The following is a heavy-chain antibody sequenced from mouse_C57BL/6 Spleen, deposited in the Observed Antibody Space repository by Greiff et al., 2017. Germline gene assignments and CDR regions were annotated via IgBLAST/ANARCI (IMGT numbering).Heavy chain of an antibody. CDR2: IDPSDSYT. Sequence: QVQLQQPGAELVKPGASVKLSCKASGYTFTSYWMQWVKQRPGQGLEWIGEIDPSDSYTNYNQKFKGKATVTVDTSSSTAYMQLSSLTSEDSAVYYCARGITTVVAHYAMDYWGQGTSVTVSS. CDR3: ARGITTVVAHYAMDY. V-gene: IGHV1-50*01. CDR1: GYTFTSYW. D-gene: IGHD1-1*01. J-gene: IGHJ4*01.